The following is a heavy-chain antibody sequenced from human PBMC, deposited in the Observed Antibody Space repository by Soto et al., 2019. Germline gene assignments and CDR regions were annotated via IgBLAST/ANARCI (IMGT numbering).Heavy chain of an antibody. CDR1: GASFSGYY. V-gene: IGHV4-34*01. Sequence: PETLSLTCAVYGASFSGYYWSWLRQPPEKGLEWIGEINHSGSTNYNPSLKSRVTISVDTSKNQFSLKLSSVTAADTAVYYCARARGSSSSDYYYGMDVWGQGTTVTVS. D-gene: IGHD6-6*01. J-gene: IGHJ6*02. CDR3: ARARGSSSSDYYYGMDV. CDR2: INHSGST.